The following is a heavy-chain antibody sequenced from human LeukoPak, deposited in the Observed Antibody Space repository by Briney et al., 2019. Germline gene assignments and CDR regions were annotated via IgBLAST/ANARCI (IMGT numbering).Heavy chain of an antibody. CDR2: IGIAGDT. J-gene: IGHJ5*02. D-gene: IGHD5-12*01. CDR1: GFTFSKHD. V-gene: IGHV3-13*01. Sequence: PGGSLRLSCAASGFTFSKHDMHWVRQAPGKGLEWVSAIGIAGDTYYPDSVKGRFTISRENTKSYLYLQMNSLRAGDTAVYYCARDGGGYRFYNWFDPWGQGTLVTVSS. CDR3: ARDGGGYRFYNWFDP.